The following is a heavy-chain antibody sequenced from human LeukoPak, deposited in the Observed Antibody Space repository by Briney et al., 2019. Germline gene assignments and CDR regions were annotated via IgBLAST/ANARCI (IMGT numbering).Heavy chain of an antibody. Sequence: GGSLTLFYAASVLTSRSYSMNWVRQAPGKGLEWVSYISSSSSTIYYADSVKGRFTISRDNAKNSLYLQMNSLRDEDTAVYYCARIGSGYSYDLLVFDYWGQGTLVTVSS. D-gene: IGHD5-18*01. CDR1: VLTSRSYS. CDR3: ARIGSGYSYDLLVFDY. CDR2: ISSSSSTI. V-gene: IGHV3-48*02. J-gene: IGHJ4*02.